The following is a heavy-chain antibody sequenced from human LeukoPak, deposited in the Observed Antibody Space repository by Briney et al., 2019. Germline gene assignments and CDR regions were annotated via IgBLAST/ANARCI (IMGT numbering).Heavy chain of an antibody. CDR2: IYPGDSDT. D-gene: IGHD6-19*01. CDR3: ARLGLSSGSKGAFDI. CDR1: GYSFTSYW. J-gene: IGHJ3*02. V-gene: IGHV5-51*01. Sequence: GESLKISCKGSGYSFTSYWIGWVRQMPGKGLEWTGIIYPGDSDTRYSPSFQGQVTISADKSISTAYLQWSSLKASDTAMYYCARLGLSSGSKGAFDIWGQGTMVTVSS.